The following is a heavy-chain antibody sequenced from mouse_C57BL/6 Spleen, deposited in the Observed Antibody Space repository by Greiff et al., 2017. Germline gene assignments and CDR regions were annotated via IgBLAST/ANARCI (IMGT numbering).Heavy chain of an antibody. CDR2: MSGGGGNT. V-gene: IGHV5-9*01. Sequence: EVKLMESGGGLVKPGGSLKLSCAASGFTFSSYTMSWVRQTPEKRLEWVATMSGGGGNTYYPDSGKGRFTISRDNAKNALYLQMSSLRSEDTALYYCARHPKLTGTAWFAYWGQGTLVTVSA. CDR1: GFTFSSYT. J-gene: IGHJ3*01. CDR3: ARHPKLTGTAWFAY. D-gene: IGHD4-1*01.